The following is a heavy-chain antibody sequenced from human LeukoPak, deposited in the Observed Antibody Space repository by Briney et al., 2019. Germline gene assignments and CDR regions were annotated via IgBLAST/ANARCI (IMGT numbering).Heavy chain of an antibody. V-gene: IGHV3-48*01. CDR1: GFAFSSYS. CDR3: ARAISKSYDSSGSY. J-gene: IGHJ4*02. Sequence: GGSLRLSCAVSGFAFSSYSMNWVRQAPGKGLEWVSYISSSGSTIYYADSVKGRFTISRDNVKSSLYLQMNSLRAEDTAMYYCARAISKSYDSSGSYWGQGTLVTVSS. CDR2: ISSSGSTI. D-gene: IGHD3-22*01.